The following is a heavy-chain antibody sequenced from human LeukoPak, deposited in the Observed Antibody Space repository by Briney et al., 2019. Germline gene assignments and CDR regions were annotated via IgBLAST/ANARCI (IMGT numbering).Heavy chain of an antibody. Sequence: PSETLSLTCTVSGGSISSSSYYWGWIRQPPGKGLEWIGSIYYSGSTYYNPSLKSRVTISVDTSKNQFSLKLGSVTAADTAVYYCARGSPLGQTWFDPWGQGTLVTVSS. CDR2: IYYSGST. CDR1: GGSISSSSYY. V-gene: IGHV4-39*07. CDR3: ARGSPLGQTWFDP. J-gene: IGHJ5*02.